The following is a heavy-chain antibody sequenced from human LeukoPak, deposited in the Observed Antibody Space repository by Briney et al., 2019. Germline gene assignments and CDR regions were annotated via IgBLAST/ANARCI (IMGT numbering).Heavy chain of an antibody. CDR2: INHSGST. CDR3: ARRIPWSYDYVWGSYRGPTGPSKPMDV. D-gene: IGHD3-16*02. CDR1: GYSISSGYY. J-gene: IGHJ6*03. V-gene: IGHV4-38-2*02. Sequence: SETLSLTCTVSGYSISSGYYWGWIRQPPGKGLEWIGEINHSGSTNYNPSLKSRVTISVDTSKNQFSLKLSSVTAADTAVYYCARRIPWSYDYVWGSYRGPTGPSKPMDVWGKGTTVTISS.